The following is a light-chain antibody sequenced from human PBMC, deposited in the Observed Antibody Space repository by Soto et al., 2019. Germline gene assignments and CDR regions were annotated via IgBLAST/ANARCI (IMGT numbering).Light chain of an antibody. J-gene: IGLJ1*01. V-gene: IGLV2-14*01. CDR2: EVS. CDR1: SSDVGGYNS. Sequence: QSVLTQPASVSGSPGQSITISCTGTSSDVGGYNSVSWYQHHPGKAPKFIIYEVSNRPSGVSNRFSGSKSGNTASLTISGLQAEDEADYYCGSITSRSTSVFGTGTKLTVL. CDR3: GSITSRSTSV.